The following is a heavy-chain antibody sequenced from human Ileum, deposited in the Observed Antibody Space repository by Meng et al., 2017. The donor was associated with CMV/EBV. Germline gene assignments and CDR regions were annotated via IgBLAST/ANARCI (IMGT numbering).Heavy chain of an antibody. D-gene: IGHD6-19*01. CDR3: ARAEADTGNFEY. V-gene: IGHV4-4*07. Sequence: VQPAEAGPGLVKPSGILSSTCTYNDGSISYSYGSWIRQSADKGLGWIGRISSSGSINYNPSVESSLTLSVDTSKKQLSLKLSSVTAADTAVYYCARAEADTGNFEYWGQGTLVTVSS. CDR2: ISSSGSI. CDR1: DGSISYSY. J-gene: IGHJ4*02.